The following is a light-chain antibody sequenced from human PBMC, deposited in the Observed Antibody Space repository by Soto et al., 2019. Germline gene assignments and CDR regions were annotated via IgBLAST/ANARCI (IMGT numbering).Light chain of an antibody. V-gene: IGLV2-8*01. J-gene: IGLJ1*01. CDR1: SSDVGGYNY. CDR3: SSYAGSSAPYV. Sequence: QSALTQPPSASGSPGQSVTISCTGTSSDVGGYNYVSWYQHHPGKAPKLMIYGVSKRPSGVPDRFSGSKSGNTASLTVSGLQADDEADYYCSSYAGSSAPYVFGTGTKLTVL. CDR2: GVS.